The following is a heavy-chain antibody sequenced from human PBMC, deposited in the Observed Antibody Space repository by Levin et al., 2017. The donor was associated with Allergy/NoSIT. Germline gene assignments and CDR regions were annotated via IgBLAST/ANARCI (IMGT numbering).Heavy chain of an antibody. CDR2: VSGSGGTT. J-gene: IGHJ4*02. D-gene: IGHD5-18*01. V-gene: IGHV3-23*01. CDR1: GFTFRSHV. Sequence: QTGGSLRLSCAGYGFTFRSHVMSWVRQAPGKGLEWVSTVSGSGGTTYHADSVKGRFTISRDNSKSTMYLQISTLRAEDTAVYFCASRVDTTNVNLFAYYDYWGQGTLVTVSS. CDR3: ASRVDTTNVNLFAYYDY.